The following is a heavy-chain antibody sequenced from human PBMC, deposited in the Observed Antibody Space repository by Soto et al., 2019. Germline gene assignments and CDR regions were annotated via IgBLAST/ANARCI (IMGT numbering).Heavy chain of an antibody. J-gene: IGHJ4*02. CDR2: IWYDASNK. CDR3: GRDYRSSSDLDY. V-gene: IGHV3-33*01. CDR1: GFTFSNYG. Sequence: QVQLVESGGGVVQPGRSLRLSCAASGFTFSNYGMHWVRQAPGKGLEWVAVIWYDASNKYYVDSVKGRFTISRDNSKNPLYLQMSSLRVEDTAMYYCGRDYRSSSDLDYWGQGTLVTVSS. D-gene: IGHD6-6*01.